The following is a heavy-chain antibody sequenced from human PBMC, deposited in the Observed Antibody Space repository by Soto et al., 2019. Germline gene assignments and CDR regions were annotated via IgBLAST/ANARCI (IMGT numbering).Heavy chain of an antibody. D-gene: IGHD6-13*01. CDR2: INPNSGGT. J-gene: IGHJ4*02. Sequence: GASVKVSCKASGYTFTGYYMHWVRQAPGQGLEWMGWINPNSGGTNYAQKFQGRVTMTRDTSISTAYMELSRLRSDDTAVYYCARGFRWQQLPLHFDYWGQGTLVTVSS. V-gene: IGHV1-2*02. CDR1: GYTFTGYY. CDR3: ARGFRWQQLPLHFDY.